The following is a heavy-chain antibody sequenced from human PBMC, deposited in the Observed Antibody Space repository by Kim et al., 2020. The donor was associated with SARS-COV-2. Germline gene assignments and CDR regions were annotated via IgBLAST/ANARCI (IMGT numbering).Heavy chain of an antibody. V-gene: IGHV3-74*01. D-gene: IGHD1-26*01. CDR2: INADRSVI. Sequence: GGSLRLSCAASGFTFSDHGMHWVRQAPGKGPVWVSLINADRSVIEYAASVKGRFTISRDNAKSTLDLQMNSLRSEDTAVYYCARGSGSYGFDSWGQGNLVAVSS. J-gene: IGHJ4*02. CDR1: GFTFSDHG. CDR3: ARGSGSYGFDS.